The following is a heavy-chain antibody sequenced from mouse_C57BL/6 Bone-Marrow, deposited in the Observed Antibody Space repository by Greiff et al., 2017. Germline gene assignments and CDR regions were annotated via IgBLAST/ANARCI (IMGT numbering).Heavy chain of an antibody. D-gene: IGHD2-4*01. CDR2: ISDGGSYT. J-gene: IGHJ3*01. Sequence: EVQLVESGGGLVKPGGSLKLSCAASGFTFSSYAMSWVRQTPEKRLEWVATISDGGSYTYYPDNVQGRFTISRDNAKNNLYLQMSHLKSEDTAMYYCAREDYYEGFAYWGQGTLVTVSA. CDR1: GFTFSSYA. CDR3: AREDYYEGFAY. V-gene: IGHV5-4*01.